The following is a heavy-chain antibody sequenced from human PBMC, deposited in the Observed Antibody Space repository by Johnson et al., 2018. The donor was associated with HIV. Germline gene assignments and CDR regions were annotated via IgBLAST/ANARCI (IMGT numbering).Heavy chain of an antibody. V-gene: IGHV3-20*04. CDR3: ARVGCATSDAFDI. CDR2: INWNGGST. D-gene: IGHD2-15*01. Sequence: VQLVESGGGVVQPGGSLRLSCVASGFTFDDYGMSWVRQAPAKGLEWVSGINWNGGSTGYADSVKGRFTISRDNAKNSMYLQMNSLRAEDTALYYCARVGCATSDAFDIWGQGTMVTVSS. J-gene: IGHJ3*02. CDR1: GFTFDDYG.